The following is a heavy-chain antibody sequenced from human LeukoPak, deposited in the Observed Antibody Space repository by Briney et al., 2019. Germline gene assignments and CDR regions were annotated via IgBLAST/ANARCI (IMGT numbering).Heavy chain of an antibody. J-gene: IGHJ4*02. Sequence: HGESLKISCKGSGYSFTSYWISWVRQMPGKGLGWMGRIDPSDSYTNYSPSFQGHVTISADKSISTAYLQWSSLKASDTAMYYCAREDDSGWSSFDYWGQGTLVTVSS. CDR2: IDPSDSYT. V-gene: IGHV5-10-1*01. CDR1: GYSFTSYW. CDR3: AREDDSGWSSFDY. D-gene: IGHD6-19*01.